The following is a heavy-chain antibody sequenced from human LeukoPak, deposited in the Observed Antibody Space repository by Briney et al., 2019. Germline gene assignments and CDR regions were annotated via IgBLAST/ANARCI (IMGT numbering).Heavy chain of an antibody. CDR2: INPSGGST. CDR3: ARDGAKAAARNWFDP. Sequence: GASVKVSCKASGYTFTSYYMHWVRQAPEQGLEWMGIINPSGGSTSYAQKFQGRVTMTRDTSTSTVYMELSRLRSDDTAVYYCARDGAKAAARNWFDPWGQGTLVTVSS. D-gene: IGHD6-13*01. CDR1: GYTFTSYY. J-gene: IGHJ5*02. V-gene: IGHV1-46*01.